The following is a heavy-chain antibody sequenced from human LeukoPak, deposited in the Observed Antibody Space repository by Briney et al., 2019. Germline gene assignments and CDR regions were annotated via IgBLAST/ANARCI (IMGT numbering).Heavy chain of an antibody. D-gene: IGHD3-22*01. Sequence: GGSLRLSCAASGFTFSSYAMSWVRQAPGKGLEWVSAISGSGGSTYYADSVKGPFTISRDNSKNTLYLQMNSLRAEDTAVYYCAKGERIFLWDSSGLTGAFDIWGQGTMVTVSS. V-gene: IGHV3-23*01. J-gene: IGHJ3*02. CDR2: ISGSGGST. CDR3: AKGERIFLWDSSGLTGAFDI. CDR1: GFTFSSYA.